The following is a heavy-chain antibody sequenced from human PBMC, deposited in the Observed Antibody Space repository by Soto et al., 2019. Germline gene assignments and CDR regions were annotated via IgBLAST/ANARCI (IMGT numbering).Heavy chain of an antibody. CDR2: ISDSADSA. D-gene: IGHD3-10*01. V-gene: IGHV3-23*01. CDR1: GFTFRIYA. Sequence: GGSLRLSCAASGFTFRIYAMSWVRQVPGKGLEWVSTISDSADSAYYADSVKGRFTISRDNSKNTLYLQMNSLRAEDTAVYYCASVRGVIMDGMDVWGQGTTVTVSS. J-gene: IGHJ6*02. CDR3: ASVRGVIMDGMDV.